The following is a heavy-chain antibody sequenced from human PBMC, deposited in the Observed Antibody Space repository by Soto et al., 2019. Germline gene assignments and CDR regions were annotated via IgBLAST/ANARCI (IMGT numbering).Heavy chain of an antibody. Sequence: QVQLQESGPGLVKPSQTLSLTCTVSGGSISSGDYYWSWIRQPPGKGLEWIGYIYYSGSTYYNPSLKSRVTISLDTSKNQSSLNLSSVTAAATAVYYCARVGSSVALRPFDYWGQGTLVTVSS. CDR1: GGSISSGDYY. D-gene: IGHD6-6*01. CDR2: IYYSGST. CDR3: ARVGSSVALRPFDY. V-gene: IGHV4-30-4*01. J-gene: IGHJ4*02.